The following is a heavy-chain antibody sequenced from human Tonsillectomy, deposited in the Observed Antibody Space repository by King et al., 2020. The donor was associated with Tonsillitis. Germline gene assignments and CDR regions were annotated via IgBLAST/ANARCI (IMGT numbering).Heavy chain of an antibody. CDR3: ARDRDYYDLLTGYYWNGMDV. CDR1: GGSISGYY. D-gene: IGHD3-9*01. V-gene: IGHV4-59*01. Sequence: QLQESGPGLVKPSETLSLTCTVSGGSISGYYWTWIRQPQGKGLEWIGYIQYSGSTDYNPSLKRRVTISLDMSKNQFSLKLSSVSAADTAVYYCARDRDYYDLLTGYYWNGMDVWGQGTTVTVSS. CDR2: IQYSGST. J-gene: IGHJ6*02.